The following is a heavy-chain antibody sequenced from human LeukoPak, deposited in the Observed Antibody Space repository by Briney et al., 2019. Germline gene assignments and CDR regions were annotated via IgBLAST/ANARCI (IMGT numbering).Heavy chain of an antibody. CDR1: GYTFTGYY. J-gene: IGHJ5*02. D-gene: IGHD6-13*01. V-gene: IGHV1-2*02. Sequence: ALVKVSCKASGYTFTGYYMHWVRQAPGQGLEWMGWINPNSGGTNYAQKFQGRVTMTRDTSISTAYMELSRLRSDDTAVYYCARDAVAAADNWFDPWGQGTLVTVSS. CDR2: INPNSGGT. CDR3: ARDAVAAADNWFDP.